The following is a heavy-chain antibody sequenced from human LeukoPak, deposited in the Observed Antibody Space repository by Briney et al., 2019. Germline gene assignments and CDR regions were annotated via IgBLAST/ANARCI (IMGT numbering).Heavy chain of an antibody. CDR1: GGSISSGDYY. D-gene: IGHD5-12*01. J-gene: IGHJ5*02. Sequence: SETLSLTRTVSGGSISSGDYYWSWIRQPPGKGLEWIGYIYYSGSTYYNPSLKSRVTISVDTSKNQFSLKLSSVTAADTAVYYCARDVDPPNNWFDPWGQGTLVTVSS. V-gene: IGHV4-30-4*08. CDR2: IYYSGST. CDR3: ARDVDPPNNWFDP.